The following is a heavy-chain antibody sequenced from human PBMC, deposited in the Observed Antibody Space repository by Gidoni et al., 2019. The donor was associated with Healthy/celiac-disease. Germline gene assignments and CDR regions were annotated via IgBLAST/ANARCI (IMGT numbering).Heavy chain of an antibody. CDR1: GGSISSSSYY. CDR3: AIAISGYAGWFDP. V-gene: IGHV4-39*01. Sequence: QLQLQESGPGLVKPSETLSLTCTVSGGSISSSSYYWGWIRQPPGKGLEWIGSNYYSGSTYYNPSLKSRVTISVDTSKNQFSLKLSSVTAADTAVYYCAIAISGYAGWFDPWGQGTLVTVSS. CDR2: NYYSGST. J-gene: IGHJ5*02. D-gene: IGHD5-12*01.